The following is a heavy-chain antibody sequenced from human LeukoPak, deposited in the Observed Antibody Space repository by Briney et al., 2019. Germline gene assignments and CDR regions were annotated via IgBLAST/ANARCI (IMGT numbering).Heavy chain of an antibody. CDR3: ARGQACGGDCYENFDY. D-gene: IGHD2-21*02. Sequence: GGSLRLSCAASGFTFDDYGMGWVRQLPGRGLEWVSVINWNGGVTSYADSVKGRFTISRDNARNSLYLQMNSLRAEDTALYYCARGQACGGDCYENFDYWGQGTLVTVSS. V-gene: IGHV3-20*04. J-gene: IGHJ4*02. CDR1: GFTFDDYG. CDR2: INWNGGVT.